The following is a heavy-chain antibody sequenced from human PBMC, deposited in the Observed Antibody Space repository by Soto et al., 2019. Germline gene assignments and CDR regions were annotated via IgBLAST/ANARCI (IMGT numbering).Heavy chain of an antibody. J-gene: IGHJ4*02. CDR3: ASNVEWLVPVAS. Sequence: QVQLQESGPGLVKPSETLSLTCTVSGGSISSYYWSWIRQPPRKGLEWIEYIYYRGRTNYNPSLMSRVNRSVDTSKVPCSLKLPSVPAAGTAVYYCASNVEWLVPVASWGPGPLVSVPS. D-gene: IGHD6-19*01. CDR1: GGSISSYY. CDR2: IYYRGRT. V-gene: IGHV4-59*08.